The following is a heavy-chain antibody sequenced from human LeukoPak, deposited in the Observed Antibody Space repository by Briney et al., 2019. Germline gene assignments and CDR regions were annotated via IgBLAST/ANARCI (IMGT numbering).Heavy chain of an antibody. CDR1: GYTFTRYD. Sequence: ASVKVSCKASGYTFTRYDINWVRQATGQGLEWMGWMNPNSGNTGYAQKFQGRVTMTRSTTISTAYMELSSLRIDDTAVYYCAREDDTGRYMGDDAFDIWGQGTMVTVSS. CDR2: MNPNSGNT. J-gene: IGHJ3*02. CDR3: AREDDTGRYMGDDAFDI. V-gene: IGHV1-8*01. D-gene: IGHD1-26*01.